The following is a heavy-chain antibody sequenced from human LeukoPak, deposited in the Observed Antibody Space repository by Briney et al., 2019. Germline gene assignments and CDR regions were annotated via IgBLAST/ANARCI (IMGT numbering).Heavy chain of an antibody. CDR3: ARGGTDFSSGYNLWFDY. V-gene: IGHV1-8*01. J-gene: IGHJ5*01. Sequence: ASVKVSCKASGYTFTSYDMNWVRQANGQGLEWMGWMNPNSGNTGYGKKFQGRVTMTRSTSTDTACIELSSLTSEDTAVYFCARGGTDFSSGYNLWFDYWGQGTLVTVSS. CDR1: GYTFTSYD. CDR2: MNPNSGNT. D-gene: IGHD3-3*01.